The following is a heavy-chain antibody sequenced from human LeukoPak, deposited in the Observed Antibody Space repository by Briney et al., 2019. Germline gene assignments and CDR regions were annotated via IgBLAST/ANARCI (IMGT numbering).Heavy chain of an antibody. CDR2: IYYSGST. Sequence: PSETLSLTCTVSGGSISSSSYYWGWIRQPPGKGLEWIGSIYYSGSTYYNPSLKSRVTISVDTSKNQFSLKLSSVTAADTAVYYCARDERTFTRLTVVPDYYFDYWGQGTLVTVSS. CDR3: ARDERTFTRLTVVPDYYFDY. D-gene: IGHD2-15*01. V-gene: IGHV4-39*07. J-gene: IGHJ4*02. CDR1: GGSISSSSYY.